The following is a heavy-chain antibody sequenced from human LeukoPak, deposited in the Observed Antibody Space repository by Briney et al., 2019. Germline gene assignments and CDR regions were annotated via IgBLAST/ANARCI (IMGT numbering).Heavy chain of an antibody. CDR2: ISSSGSTI. D-gene: IGHD1-7*01. CDR3: AREISTGTILFDP. J-gene: IGHJ5*02. CDR1: GFTFSDYY. V-gene: IGHV3-11*01. Sequence: PGGSLRLSCAASGFTFSDYYMSWIRQAPGKGLEWVSYISSSGSTIYYADSVKGRFTISRGNAKNSLYLQMNSLRAEDTAVYYCAREISTGTILFDPWGQGTLVTVSS.